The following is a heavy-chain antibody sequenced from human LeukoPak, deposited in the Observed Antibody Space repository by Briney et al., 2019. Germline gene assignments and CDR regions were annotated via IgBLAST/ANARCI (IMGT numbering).Heavy chain of an antibody. D-gene: IGHD3-9*01. CDR1: GGSVSSDNW. J-gene: IGHJ4*02. CDR2: IHHSGNT. CDR3: AKAGVWLPAV. V-gene: IGHV4-4*02. Sequence: SETLSLTCAVSGGSVSSDNWWSWVRQPPGKGLEWIGEIHHSGNTNYSPSLKSRVTISLDKSRNQFSLKLNSVTAADTAVYYCAKAGVWLPAVWGQGTLVTVSP.